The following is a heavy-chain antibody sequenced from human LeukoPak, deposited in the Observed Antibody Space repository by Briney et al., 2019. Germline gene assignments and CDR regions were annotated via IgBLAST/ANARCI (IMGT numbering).Heavy chain of an antibody. CDR2: IYHSGST. V-gene: IGHV4-38-2*02. Sequence: SETLSLTCTVSGYSISSGYYWGWIRQPPGKGLEWIGSIYHSGSTYYNPSLKSRVTISVDTSKNQFSLKLSSVTAADTAVYYCARDSAKNYDFWSGLGYFDYWGQGTPVTVSS. CDR3: ARDSAKNYDFWSGLGYFDY. D-gene: IGHD3-3*01. CDR1: GYSISSGYY. J-gene: IGHJ4*02.